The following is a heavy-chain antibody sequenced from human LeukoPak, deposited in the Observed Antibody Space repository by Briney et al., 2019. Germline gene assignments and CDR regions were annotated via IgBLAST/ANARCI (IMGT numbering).Heavy chain of an antibody. D-gene: IGHD6-6*01. Sequence: ASVKVSCKASGYTFTGYSLHWVRQAPGQSLEWMGWISPNSGGTNYAQKFQDRVTMTRDTSITTAYMDLSRLTSDDTAVYYCARATELIATRPLDYWGQGTLVTVSS. CDR3: ARATELIATRPLDY. CDR1: GYTFTGYS. V-gene: IGHV1-2*02. CDR2: ISPNSGGT. J-gene: IGHJ4*02.